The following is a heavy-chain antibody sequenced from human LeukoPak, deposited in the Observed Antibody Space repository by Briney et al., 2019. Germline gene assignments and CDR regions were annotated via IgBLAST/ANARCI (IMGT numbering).Heavy chain of an antibody. CDR1: GVPVRSNY. Sequence: PGGSLRPPCAASGVPVRSNYMSWVRPAPGKGPGWGSVSYSDGSTYSADSVKGRFTISRDNSKNTLYLQMNSLRAEDTAVYYCARSGYSSGWYVGYFDYWGQGTLVTVPS. D-gene: IGHD6-19*01. J-gene: IGHJ4*02. CDR2: SYSDGST. CDR3: ARSGYSSGWYVGYFDY. V-gene: IGHV3-53*01.